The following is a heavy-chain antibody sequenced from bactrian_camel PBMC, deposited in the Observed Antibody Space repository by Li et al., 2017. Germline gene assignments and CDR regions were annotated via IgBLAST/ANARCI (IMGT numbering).Heavy chain of an antibody. V-gene: IGHV3S53*01. CDR3: AAAQGQWYVPLHEGSFGY. D-gene: IGHD2*01. Sequence: VQLVESGGGSVQAGGSLRLSCAAAGYNVRLYCMAWFRQAPGKEREEVASIDVFGMTTHADSVKGRFTISKDNAKDTLYLQMNTLKDEDTAIYYCAAAQGQWYVPLHEGSFGYWGQGTQVTVS. CDR1: GYNVRLYC. J-gene: IGHJ6*01. CDR2: IDVFGMT.